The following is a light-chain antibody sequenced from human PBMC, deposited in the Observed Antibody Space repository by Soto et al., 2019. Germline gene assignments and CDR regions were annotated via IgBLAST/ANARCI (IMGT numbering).Light chain of an antibody. CDR1: QNISSY. CDR3: QQSYSTPLT. J-gene: IGKJ3*01. Sequence: DIQMTQSPSSLSASVGDRVTITCRASQNISSYLNWYQQKPGKAPKRLIYAASSLQSGVPSRFSGSGSGTDFTLTISSLQPEDFATYYCQQSYSTPLTFGPGTKVDIK. CDR2: AAS. V-gene: IGKV1-39*01.